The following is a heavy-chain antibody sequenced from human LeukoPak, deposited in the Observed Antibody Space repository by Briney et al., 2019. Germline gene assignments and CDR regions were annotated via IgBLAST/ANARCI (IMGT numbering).Heavy chain of an antibody. CDR2: IYDSGAT. V-gene: IGHV3-53*01. Sequence: GGSLRLSCAASGFAVSSIYMGWVRQAPEKGLEWVSLIYDSGATTYADSVKGRFTISRDNSKNTLYLQMNSLRREDTAVYYCARRGGTSGWGAFDIWGQGTMVTVSS. D-gene: IGHD2-2*01. J-gene: IGHJ3*02. CDR3: ARRGGTSGWGAFDI. CDR1: GFAVSSIY.